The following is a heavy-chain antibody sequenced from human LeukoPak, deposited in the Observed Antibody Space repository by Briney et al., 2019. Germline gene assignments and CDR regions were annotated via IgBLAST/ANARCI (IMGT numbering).Heavy chain of an antibody. CDR3: VRDLDWGAFDV. Sequence: GGTLRLSCAASGFHFSTHGMNWVRQAPGKGLEWVSGISPPGDITYYADSVMGRFTISRDNRKNTVSPQMNSLRAEDTALYYCVRDLDWGAFDVWGQGTMVTVSS. J-gene: IGHJ3*01. D-gene: IGHD3/OR15-3a*01. CDR1: GFHFSTHG. V-gene: IGHV3-23*01. CDR2: ISPPGDIT.